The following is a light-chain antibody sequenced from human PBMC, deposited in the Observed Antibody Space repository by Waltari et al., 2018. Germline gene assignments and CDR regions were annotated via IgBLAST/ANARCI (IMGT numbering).Light chain of an antibody. Sequence: SYELTQPSSVSVSPGQTARITCSGDVLAKRYTSWFQQKPGQAPVLVIYKDSERPSGIPERFSGSSSGTTVTLTISGAQVEDEADYYCYSVDDNKRVFGGGTKLTVL. V-gene: IGLV3-27*01. CDR2: KDS. CDR3: YSVDDNKRV. J-gene: IGLJ2*01. CDR1: VLAKRY.